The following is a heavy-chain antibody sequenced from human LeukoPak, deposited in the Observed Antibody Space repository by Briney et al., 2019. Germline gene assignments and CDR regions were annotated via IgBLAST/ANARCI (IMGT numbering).Heavy chain of an antibody. CDR1: GFTFSSYS. D-gene: IGHD6-25*01. CDR3: ARDQRANWFDP. J-gene: IGHJ5*02. CDR2: IWYDGSNK. V-gene: IGHV3-33*01. Sequence: GGSLRLSCAASGFTFSSYSMHWVRQAPGKGLEWVAVIWYDGSNKYYADSVKGRFTISRDNSKNTLYLQMNSLRAEDTAVYYCARDQRANWFDPWGQGTLVTVSS.